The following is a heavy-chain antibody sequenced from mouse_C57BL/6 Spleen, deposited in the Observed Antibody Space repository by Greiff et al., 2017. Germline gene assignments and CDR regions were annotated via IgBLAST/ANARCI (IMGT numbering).Heavy chain of an antibody. D-gene: IGHD2-4*01. CDR1: GYAFTNYL. V-gene: IGHV1-54*01. Sequence: VQLVESGAELVRPGTSVKVSCKASGYAFTNYLIEWVKQRPGQGLEWIGVINPGSGGTNYNEKFKGKATLTADKSSSTAYMPLSSLTSEDSAVYFCARLIYYDYDEGFAYWGQGTLVTVSA. J-gene: IGHJ3*01. CDR3: ARLIYYDYDEGFAY. CDR2: INPGSGGT.